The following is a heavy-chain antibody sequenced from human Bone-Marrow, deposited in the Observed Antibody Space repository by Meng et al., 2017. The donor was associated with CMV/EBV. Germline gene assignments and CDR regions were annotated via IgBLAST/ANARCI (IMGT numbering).Heavy chain of an antibody. CDR2: INHSGST. J-gene: IGHJ6*02. Sequence: SETLSLTCAVYGGSFSGYYWSWIRQPPGKGLEWIGEINHSGSTNYNPSLKSRVTISVDTSKNQFSLKLSSVTAADTAVYYCARGHDSSGYYYYYYYGMDVWGQGTTVTVSS. CDR3: ARGHDSSGYYYYYYYGMDV. D-gene: IGHD3-22*01. CDR1: GGSFSGYY. V-gene: IGHV4-34*01.